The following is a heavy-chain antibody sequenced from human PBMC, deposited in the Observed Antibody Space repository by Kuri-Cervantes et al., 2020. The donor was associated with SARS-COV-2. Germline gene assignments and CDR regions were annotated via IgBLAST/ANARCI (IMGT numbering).Heavy chain of an antibody. CDR3: ARARIAAAGYNWFDP. CDR1: GGSIRSYF. D-gene: IGHD6-13*01. Sequence: LRLSCNVSGGSIRSYFWSWIRQPPGKGLEWIGYIYHSGSTYYNPSLKSRVTISVDRSKNQFSLKLSSVTAADTAVYYCARARIAAAGYNWFDPWGQGTLVTVSS. V-gene: IGHV4-30-2*01. CDR2: IYHSGST. J-gene: IGHJ5*02.